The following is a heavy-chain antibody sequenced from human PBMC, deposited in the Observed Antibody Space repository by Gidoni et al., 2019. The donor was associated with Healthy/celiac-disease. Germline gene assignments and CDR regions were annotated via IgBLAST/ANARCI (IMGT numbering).Heavy chain of an antibody. Sequence: QVQLQESGPGLVKPSETLSLTCTVSGGSISSYYWSWIRPPPGKGREWIGYIFFTGSTNYNPSLKSRVTISVDTSKNHFSLKLNSVTAADTAVYYCAREGQGRDGYKDLNWFDPWGRGTLVTVSS. CDR3: AREGQGRDGYKDLNWFDP. V-gene: IGHV4-59*12. J-gene: IGHJ5*02. CDR1: GGSISSYY. CDR2: IFFTGST. D-gene: IGHD5-12*01.